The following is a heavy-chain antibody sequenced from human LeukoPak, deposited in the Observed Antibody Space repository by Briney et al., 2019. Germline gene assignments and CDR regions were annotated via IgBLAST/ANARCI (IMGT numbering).Heavy chain of an antibody. CDR1: GGSISGYH. V-gene: IGHV4-59*01. CDR3: ARDVLAYCGADCYSGYFDY. D-gene: IGHD2-21*02. CDR2: IYYSGST. Sequence: KPSETLSLTCTVSGGSISGYHWSWIRQPRGKALEWIGYIYYSGSTKYNPSLKSRVTISVDTSKNQISLRLSSVTAADTAVYYCARDVLAYCGADCYSGYFDYWGQGTLVTVSS. J-gene: IGHJ4*02.